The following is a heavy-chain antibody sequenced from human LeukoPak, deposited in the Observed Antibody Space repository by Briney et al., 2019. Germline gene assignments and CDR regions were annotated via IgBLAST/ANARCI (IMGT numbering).Heavy chain of an antibody. Sequence: PGGSLRLSCAASGFTFSSYAMHWVRQAPGKGLEWVAVISYDGSNKYYADSVEGRFTISRDNSKNTLYLQMNSLRAEDTAVYYCARDPDSNYAPNYFDYWGQGTLVTVSS. D-gene: IGHD4-11*01. CDR3: ARDPDSNYAPNYFDY. V-gene: IGHV3-30-3*01. CDR1: GFTFSSYA. J-gene: IGHJ4*02. CDR2: ISYDGSNK.